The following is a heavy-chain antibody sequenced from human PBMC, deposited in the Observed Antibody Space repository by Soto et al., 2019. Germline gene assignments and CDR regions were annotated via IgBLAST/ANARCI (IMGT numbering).Heavy chain of an antibody. D-gene: IGHD3-9*01. CDR3: ARDLTGLAYYDILTGYYLDAFDI. CDR2: ISSSSSYI. CDR1: GFTFSSYS. J-gene: IGHJ3*02. V-gene: IGHV3-21*01. Sequence: EVQLVESGGGLVKPGGSLRLSCAASGFTFSSYSMNWVRQAPGKGLEWVSSISSSSSYIYYADSVKGRFTISRDNAKNSLYLQMNSLRDEDTAVYYCARDLTGLAYYDILTGYYLDAFDIWGQGTMVTVSS.